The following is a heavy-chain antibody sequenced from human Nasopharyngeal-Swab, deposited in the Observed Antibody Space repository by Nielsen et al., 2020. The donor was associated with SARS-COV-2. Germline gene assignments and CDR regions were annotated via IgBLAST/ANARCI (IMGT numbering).Heavy chain of an antibody. Sequence: SETLSLTCTVSGGSISNGSYYWSWIRQPAGKGLEWIGRIYTSGSTNYNPSLKSRVTISVDTSKNQFSLKLSSVTAADTAVYYCAREPGYSGYGLAWFDPWGQGTLFTVSS. D-gene: IGHD5-12*01. CDR1: GGSISNGSYY. CDR2: IYTSGST. CDR3: AREPGYSGYGLAWFDP. J-gene: IGHJ5*02. V-gene: IGHV4-61*02.